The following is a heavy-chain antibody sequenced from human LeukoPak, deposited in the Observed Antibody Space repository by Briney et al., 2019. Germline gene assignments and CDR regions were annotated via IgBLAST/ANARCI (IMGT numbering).Heavy chain of an antibody. CDR3: ATSGRRDGYNYGDAFDI. D-gene: IGHD5-24*01. Sequence: GESLKISCKGSGYSFTSYWIGWVRQMPGKGLEWMGIIYPGDSDNRYSPSFQGHVTISADKSISTAYLQWSSLKASDTAMYYCATSGRRDGYNYGDAFDIWGQGQWSPSLQ. V-gene: IGHV5-51*01. CDR2: IYPGDSDN. J-gene: IGHJ3*02. CDR1: GYSFTSYW.